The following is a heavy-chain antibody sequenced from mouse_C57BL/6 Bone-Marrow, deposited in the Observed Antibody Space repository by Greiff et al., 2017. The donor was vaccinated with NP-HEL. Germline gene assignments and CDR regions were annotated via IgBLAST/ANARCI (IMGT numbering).Heavy chain of an antibody. Sequence: EVKLMESGPELVKPGASVKISCKASGHSFTDYNMNWVKQSNGKSLEWIGVITPNYGTTSYNQKFKGKATLTVDQSSSTAYMQLNSLTSEDSAVYYCARSIPDGYYPYYFDYWGQGTTRTVSS. J-gene: IGHJ2*01. CDR3: ARSIPDGYYPYYFDY. D-gene: IGHD2-3*01. CDR2: ITPNYGTT. CDR1: GHSFTDYN. V-gene: IGHV1-39*01.